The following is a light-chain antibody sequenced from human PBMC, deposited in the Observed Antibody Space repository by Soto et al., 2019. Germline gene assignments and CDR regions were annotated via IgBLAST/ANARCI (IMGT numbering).Light chain of an antibody. CDR1: QSVSSS. CDR2: DAS. J-gene: IGKJ1*01. CDR3: QQRSNWPPTWT. Sequence: EIVLTQSPATLSLSPGERATLSCRASQSVSSSLAWYQQKPGQAPRLLIYDASNRATGIPARFSGSGSGTDFPLTISSLEPEDFAVYYCQQRSNWPPTWTFGQGTKVEIK. V-gene: IGKV3-11*01.